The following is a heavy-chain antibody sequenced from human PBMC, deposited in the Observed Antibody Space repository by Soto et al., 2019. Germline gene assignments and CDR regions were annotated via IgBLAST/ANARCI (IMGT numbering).Heavy chain of an antibody. CDR3: ARSSGGNFGIIIEGSNWFDP. J-gene: IGHJ5*02. V-gene: IGHV1-46*01. CDR1: GDTFTSYY. D-gene: IGHD3-3*01. Sequence: ASVKVSCKAPGDTFTSYYLNWVRQAPGQGLEWMGVINPHGGSTKYAQKFQGRVTMTRDTLRSTVYMELRSLRSDDTAIYYCARSSGGNFGIIIEGSNWFDPWGQGTLVTVSS. CDR2: INPHGGST.